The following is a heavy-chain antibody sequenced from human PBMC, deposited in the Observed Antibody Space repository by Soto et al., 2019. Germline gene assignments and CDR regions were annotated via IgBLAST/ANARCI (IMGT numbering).Heavy chain of an antibody. CDR3: AREIVTAGGNNYFDP. V-gene: IGHV4-4*02. J-gene: IGHJ5*02. CDR1: GGTVSSSHC. CDR2: VYHTGDT. D-gene: IGHD2-21*02. Sequence: ASETLSLTCGVSGGTVSSSHCLIWVRHSPGRGLEWIGNVYHTGDTNFNPSLQSRVTFSVDKSNNQFSLRLTSVTAADTAVYFCAREIVTAGGNNYFDPWGPGTLVTVSS.